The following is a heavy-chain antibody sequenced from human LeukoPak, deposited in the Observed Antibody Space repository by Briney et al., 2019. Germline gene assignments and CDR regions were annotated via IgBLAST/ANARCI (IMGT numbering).Heavy chain of an antibody. V-gene: IGHV4-4*07. D-gene: IGHD3-22*01. CDR3: ARAYYDTSGYPGWYFDL. CDR2: IYTSGST. CDR1: GGSISSYY. J-gene: IGHJ2*01. Sequence: PSETLSLTCTVSGGSISSYYWSWIRQPAGKGLQWIGRIYTSGSTNYNPSLKSRVTISVDTSKNQFSLKLTSVTAADTAVYYCARAYYDTSGYPGWYFDLWGRSTLVTVSS.